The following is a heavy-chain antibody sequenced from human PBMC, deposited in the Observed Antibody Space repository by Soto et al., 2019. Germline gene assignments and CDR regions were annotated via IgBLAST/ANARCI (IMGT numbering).Heavy chain of an antibody. D-gene: IGHD6-19*01. CDR2: IYYSWTT. V-gene: IGHV4-59*01. Sequence: SETLSLTCTVFGGSISTYYWSWIRQPPGKGLEWIGCIYYSWTTNYNPSLKSRVTISVDTSKNQFSLKLRSVTAADTAVYYCAREPVAGNGGWFDPWGQGTLVTVSS. CDR1: GGSISTYY. CDR3: AREPVAGNGGWFDP. J-gene: IGHJ5*02.